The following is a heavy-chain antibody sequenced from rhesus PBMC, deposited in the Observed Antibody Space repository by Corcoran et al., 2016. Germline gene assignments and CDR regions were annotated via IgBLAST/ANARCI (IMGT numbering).Heavy chain of an antibody. CDR1: GGPISSNY. V-gene: IGHV4-147*01. J-gene: IGHJ4*01. CDR2: IYGGSGRP. D-gene: IGHD1-44*01. CDR3: ARYGMGELRYDY. Sequence: QVQLQESGPGLVKPSEALSLTCALSGGPISSNYGSRIRQSPGKGLEWIGDIYGGSGRPSYNPSLKSRVTISTDTSKNQFSLKLSSVTAADTAVYYCARYGMGELRYDYWGQGVLVTVSS.